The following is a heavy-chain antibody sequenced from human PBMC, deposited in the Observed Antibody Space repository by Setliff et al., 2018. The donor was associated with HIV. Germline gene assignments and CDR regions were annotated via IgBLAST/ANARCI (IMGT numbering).Heavy chain of an antibody. CDR1: GFTLSNFW. CDR2: INNDGSSA. V-gene: IGHV3-74*01. Sequence: PSETLSLSCAVSGFTLSNFWMHWVRQAPGKGLVWVSRINNDGSSATYADSVQGRFTISSDNAKNTLYLQMNSLRAEDTAVYYCARAVGPGAIHFWGQGTLVTVSS. CDR3: ARAVGPGAIHF. J-gene: IGHJ4*02. D-gene: IGHD3-10*01.